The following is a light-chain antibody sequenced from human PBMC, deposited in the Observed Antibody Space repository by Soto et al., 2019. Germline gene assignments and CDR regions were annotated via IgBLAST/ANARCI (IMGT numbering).Light chain of an antibody. Sequence: DIQMTQSPSSLSASVGDRVTITCRASQGITNYLAWYQQKPGQVPNLLIHNASTLQSGVPSRFSGSGYGTDFTLTISSLQPEDVATYYCQQYNSAPYTFGPGTKVDIK. CDR3: QQYNSAPYT. V-gene: IGKV1-27*01. CDR1: QGITNY. J-gene: IGKJ3*01. CDR2: NAS.